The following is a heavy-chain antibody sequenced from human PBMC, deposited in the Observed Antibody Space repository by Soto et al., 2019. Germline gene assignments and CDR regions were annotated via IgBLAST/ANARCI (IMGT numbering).Heavy chain of an antibody. CDR3: ARMGYYDFWSGYYKGVWFDP. D-gene: IGHD3-3*01. CDR2: IYYSGST. CDR1: GGSISSGDYY. Sequence: SETLSLTCTVSGGSISSGDYYWSWIRQPPGKGLEWIGYIYYSGSTYYNPSLKSRVTISVDTSKNQFSLKLSSVTAADTAVYYCARMGYYDFWSGYYKGVWFDPWGQGTLVTVSS. V-gene: IGHV4-30-4*01. J-gene: IGHJ5*02.